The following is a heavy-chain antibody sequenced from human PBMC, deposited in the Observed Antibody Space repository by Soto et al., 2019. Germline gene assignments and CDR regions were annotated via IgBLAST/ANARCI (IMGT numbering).Heavy chain of an antibody. CDR1: GFTFSSYA. CDR2: ISGSGGST. J-gene: IGHJ5*02. V-gene: IGHV3-23*01. Sequence: EVQLLESGGGLVQPGGSLRLSCAASGFTFSSYAMSWVRQAPGKGLEWVSAISGSGGSTYYAVSVKGRFTISRDNSKNTRYLQMNSLRAEDTAVYYCAKTASYDYGENWFYPWGQGGLVTVSS. D-gene: IGHD4-17*01. CDR3: AKTASYDYGENWFYP.